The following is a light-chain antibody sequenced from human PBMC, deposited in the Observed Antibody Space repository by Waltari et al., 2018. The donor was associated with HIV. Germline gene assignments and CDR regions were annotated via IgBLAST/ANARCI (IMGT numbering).Light chain of an antibody. Sequence: SYELTQPPSVSVSPGQTARISCSGDGLPKQYASWYQQKAGQAPVLVIYKDTERPSGIPERFSGSSSGTTGTLSISGVQPDDEADYYCQSADSSGTYVVFGGGTKVAVL. CDR1: GLPKQY. V-gene: IGLV3-25*03. J-gene: IGLJ2*01. CDR2: KDT. CDR3: QSADSSGTYVV.